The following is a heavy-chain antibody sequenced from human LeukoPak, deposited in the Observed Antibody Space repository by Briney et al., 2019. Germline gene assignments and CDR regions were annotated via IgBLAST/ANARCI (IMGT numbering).Heavy chain of an antibody. CDR2: INPNSGGT. CDR1: GYTFTGYY. CDR3: ARSRDGYRPENAFDI. D-gene: IGHD5-24*01. Sequence: GASVKVSCKASGYTFTGYYMHGVRQAPGQGLEWMGWINPNSGGTNYAQKFQGRVTMTRDTSISTAYMELSRLRSDDTAVYYCARSRDGYRPENAFDIWGEGTMVTVSS. J-gene: IGHJ3*02. V-gene: IGHV1-2*02.